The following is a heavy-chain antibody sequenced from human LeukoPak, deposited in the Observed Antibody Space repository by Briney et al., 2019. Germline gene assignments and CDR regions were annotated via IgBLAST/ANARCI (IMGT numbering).Heavy chain of an antibody. CDR3: TSRISYYY. V-gene: IGHV3-73*01. Sequence: PGGSLKLSCAASGFTFSVSAMHWVRQASGKGLEWVGRIRSKAESYATAYAASVKGRFTISRDDSKNTTYRQMNSLKTEDTAVYYCTSRISYYYWGQGTLVTVSS. D-gene: IGHD2/OR15-2a*01. J-gene: IGHJ4*02. CDR2: IRSKAESYAT. CDR1: GFTFSVSA.